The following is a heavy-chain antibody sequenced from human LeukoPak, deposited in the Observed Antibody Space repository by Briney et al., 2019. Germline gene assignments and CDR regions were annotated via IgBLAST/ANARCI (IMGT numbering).Heavy chain of an antibody. CDR1: GFTFSSYW. CDR3: ARDTGGGYSCYDC. D-gene: IGHD5-18*01. Sequence: AEGSLRLSCAASGFTFSSYWMTWIRQAPGKGLEWVANIKQDGSEKYYVDSVKGRFTISRDNAKNSLYLQMNSLRAEDTAVYYCARDTGGGYSCYDCWGQGTLVTVSS. J-gene: IGHJ4*02. V-gene: IGHV3-7*01. CDR2: IKQDGSEK.